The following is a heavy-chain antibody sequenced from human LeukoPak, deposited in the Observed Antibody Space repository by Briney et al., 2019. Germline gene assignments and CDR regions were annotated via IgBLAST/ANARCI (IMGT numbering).Heavy chain of an antibody. Sequence: GASVKVSCKVSGYTLTELSMHWVRQAPGKGLEWMGGFDPEDGETIYAQKFQGRVTMTEDTSTDTAYMELSSLRSEDTAVYYCRMTTGTPGFFDYWGKGPLVTVS. CDR1: GYTLTELS. D-gene: IGHD4-17*01. V-gene: IGHV1-24*01. CDR2: FDPEDGET. J-gene: IGHJ4*02. CDR3: RMTTGTPGFFDY.